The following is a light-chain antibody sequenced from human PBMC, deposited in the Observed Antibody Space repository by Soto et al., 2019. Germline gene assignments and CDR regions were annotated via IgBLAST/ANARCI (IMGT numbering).Light chain of an antibody. CDR2: LGS. CDR1: QSLLHSKGFHN. J-gene: IGKJ5*01. CDR3: MQAIQTPIT. V-gene: IGKV2-28*01. Sequence: DIVMTQSPLSLAVTPGEPASISCKSSQSLLHSKGFHNLDWYLQKPGQSPQVLIYLGSNRDAGVHDRCSGSGSGTDFTLKISRVEAEDVGVYFCMQAIQTPITFGQGTRLDIK.